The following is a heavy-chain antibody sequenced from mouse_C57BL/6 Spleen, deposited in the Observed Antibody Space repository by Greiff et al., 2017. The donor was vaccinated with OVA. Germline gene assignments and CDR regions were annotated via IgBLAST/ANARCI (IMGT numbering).Heavy chain of an antibody. CDR2: IDPSDSYT. CDR3: ARWGDYGGPRFDY. V-gene: IGHV1-69*01. D-gene: IGHD2-4*01. CDR1: GYTFTSYW. J-gene: IGHJ2*01. Sequence: QVQLKQPGAELVMPGASVKLSCKASGYTFTSYWMHWVKQRPGQGLEWIGEIDPSDSYTNYNQKFKGKSTLTVDKSSSTAYMQLSSLTSEDSAVYYGARWGDYGGPRFDYWGQGTTLTVSS.